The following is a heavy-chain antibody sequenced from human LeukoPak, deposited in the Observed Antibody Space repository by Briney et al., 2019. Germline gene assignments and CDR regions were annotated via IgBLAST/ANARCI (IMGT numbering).Heavy chain of an antibody. CDR2: IYHSGST. Sequence: TLSLTCAVSGDSISSGGYSWSWIRQPPGKGLEWIGYIYHSGSTYYNPSLKSRVTISVDRSKNQFSLKLSSVTAADTAVYYCARGDYYDSSGYSWFDPWGQGTLVTVSS. J-gene: IGHJ5*02. D-gene: IGHD3-22*01. CDR3: ARGDYYDSSGYSWFDP. CDR1: GDSISSGGYS. V-gene: IGHV4-30-2*01.